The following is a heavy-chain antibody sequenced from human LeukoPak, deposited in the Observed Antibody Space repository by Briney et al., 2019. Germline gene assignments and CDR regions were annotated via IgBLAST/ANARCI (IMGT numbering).Heavy chain of an antibody. CDR1: GGSISSYY. CDR3: ARHRTARAFDY. J-gene: IGHJ4*02. Sequence: SETLSLTCTVSGGSISSYYWSWIRQPPGKGLEWIGYIYYSGSTNYNPSLKSRVTISVDTSKNQFSLKLSSLTAADTAVFYCARHRTARAFDYWGQGTLVTVSS. CDR2: IYYSGST. D-gene: IGHD2-21*02. V-gene: IGHV4-59*08.